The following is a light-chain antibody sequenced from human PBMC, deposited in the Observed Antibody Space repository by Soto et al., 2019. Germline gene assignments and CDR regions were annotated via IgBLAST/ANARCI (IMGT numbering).Light chain of an antibody. J-gene: IGLJ2*01. CDR2: EVN. V-gene: IGLV2-14*01. Sequence: QSALTQPASMSGSPGQSITISCTGTSSDIGGYNYVSWYQQHPDKAPKLMIFEVNDRPSGVSNRFSGSKSGNTASLTISGLQAEQEADYYCTSYTSSITLVFGGGTKLNVL. CDR3: TSYTSSITLV. CDR1: SSDIGGYNY.